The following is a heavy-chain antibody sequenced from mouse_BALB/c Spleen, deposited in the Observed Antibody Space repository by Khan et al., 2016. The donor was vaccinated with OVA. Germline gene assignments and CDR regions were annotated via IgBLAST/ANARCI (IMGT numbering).Heavy chain of an antibody. D-gene: IGHD1-2*01. Sequence: EVQLQQSGPELVKPGASMKISCKASGYSFTDYTMNWVKQSHRKSLEWIGLINPYNGGTSDNQKFKGQATFTVDKSSSTVYMELLSLTSGDSAVYYCARSGYGGFSYWGQGTLVTVSA. CDR1: GYSFTDYT. V-gene: IGHV1-18*01. CDR3: ARSGYGGFSY. J-gene: IGHJ3*01. CDR2: INPYNGGT.